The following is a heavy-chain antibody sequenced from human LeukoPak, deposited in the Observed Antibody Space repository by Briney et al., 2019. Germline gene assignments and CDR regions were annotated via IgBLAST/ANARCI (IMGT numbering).Heavy chain of an antibody. CDR1: GFSFSSYG. CDR3: ARGDPVYDFWSGGDY. Sequence: TGGSLRLSCAASGFSFSSYGMHWVRQAPGKGLEWVSYISSSSNIIYYADSVQGRFTLSRDNAKNSLYLQMNSLSAEDTAVYFCARGDPVYDFWSGGDYWGQGTLVTVSS. CDR2: ISSSSNII. J-gene: IGHJ4*02. V-gene: IGHV3-48*01. D-gene: IGHD3-3*01.